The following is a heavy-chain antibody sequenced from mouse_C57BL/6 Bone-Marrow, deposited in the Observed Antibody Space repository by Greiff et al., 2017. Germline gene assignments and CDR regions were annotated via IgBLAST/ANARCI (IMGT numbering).Heavy chain of an antibody. Sequence: VQLQQSGAELVRPGASVKLSCTASGFNIKDYYMHWVKQRPEQGLEWIGRIDPEDGDTEYAPKFQGKATMTADPSSNTAYLQLSSLTSEDTAVXYCTTFYDGYFNFDYWGQGTTLTVSS. D-gene: IGHD2-3*01. CDR1: GFNIKDYY. V-gene: IGHV14-1*01. CDR3: TTFYDGYFNFDY. J-gene: IGHJ2*01. CDR2: IDPEDGDT.